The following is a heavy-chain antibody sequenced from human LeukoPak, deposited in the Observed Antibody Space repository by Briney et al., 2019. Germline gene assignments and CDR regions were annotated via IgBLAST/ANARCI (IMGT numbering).Heavy chain of an antibody. CDR3: ASAVSCHYGRFDY. J-gene: IGHJ4*02. V-gene: IGHV3-74*01. D-gene: IGHD3-10*01. CDR1: GFSLNRCW. CDR2: INGDGSST. Sequence: GGSLRLSCAASGFSLNRCWMHWVRQAPGKGLVWVSRINGDGSSTSYADAVRGRFTISRDNSKSTVYLPAKRLRAEDSAVYYCASAVSCHYGRFDYWGQGTLVTVSS.